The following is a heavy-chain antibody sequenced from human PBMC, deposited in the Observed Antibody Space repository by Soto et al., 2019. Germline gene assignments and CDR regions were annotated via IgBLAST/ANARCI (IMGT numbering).Heavy chain of an antibody. D-gene: IGHD6-13*01. Sequence: GASVKVSCKASGGTFRSYTRRWVRQAPGQGLEWMGRIIPILGIANYAQKFQGRVTITADKSTSTAYMELSSLRSEDTAVYYCARDRKNIAAAADPWGQGTLVTVSS. J-gene: IGHJ5*02. CDR2: IIPILGIA. CDR1: GGTFRSYT. CDR3: ARDRKNIAAAADP. V-gene: IGHV1-69*04.